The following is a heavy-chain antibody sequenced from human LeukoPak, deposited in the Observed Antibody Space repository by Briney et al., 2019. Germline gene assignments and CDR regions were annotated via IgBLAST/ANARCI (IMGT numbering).Heavy chain of an antibody. CDR1: GFTFSSYG. V-gene: IGHV3-30*02. Sequence: GGSLRLSCAASGFTFSSYGMNWVRQAPGKGLEWVAFIRYDGSHKYYGDSVKGRFTMSRDNSKNTLYLQMNSLRAEDTAVYYCAKDYGRYGSGSYSGRDVWGQGTTVTVSS. CDR2: IRYDGSHK. D-gene: IGHD3-10*01. J-gene: IGHJ6*02. CDR3: AKDYGRYGSGSYSGRDV.